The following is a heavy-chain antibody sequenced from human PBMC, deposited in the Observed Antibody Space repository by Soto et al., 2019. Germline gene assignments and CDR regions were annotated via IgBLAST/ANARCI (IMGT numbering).Heavy chain of an antibody. CDR3: ARGAVYYDSSGYFSY. J-gene: IGHJ4*02. CDR1: GGSISSGGYY. CDR2: IYYSGRT. Sequence: QVQLQESGPGLVKPSQTLSLTCTVSGGSISSGGYYWSWIRQHPGKGLEWIGYIYYSGRTYYNPSRQSRVTIXXDXSXXQFSLKLSSVTAADTAVYYCARGAVYYDSSGYFSYWGQGTLVTVSS. V-gene: IGHV4-31*03. D-gene: IGHD3-22*01.